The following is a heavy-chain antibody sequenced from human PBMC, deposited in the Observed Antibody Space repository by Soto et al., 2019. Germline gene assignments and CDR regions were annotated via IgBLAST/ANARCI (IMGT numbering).Heavy chain of an antibody. J-gene: IGHJ4*02. Sequence: TLSLTCTASGDSTSSGGYYWGWIRQYPGKGLEWIGYIYYSGSTYYNPSLKSRVTISVDTSKNQFSLKLSSVTAADTAVYYCARERLDYGDYYAGYWGQGTLVTVSS. CDR2: IYYSGST. V-gene: IGHV4-30-4*08. D-gene: IGHD4-17*01. CDR1: GDSTSSGGYY. CDR3: ARERLDYGDYYAGY.